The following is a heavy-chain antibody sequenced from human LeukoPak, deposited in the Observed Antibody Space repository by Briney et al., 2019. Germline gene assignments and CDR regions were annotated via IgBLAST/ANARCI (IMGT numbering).Heavy chain of an antibody. CDR2: INHSGST. Sequence: SETLSLTCAVYGGSFSGYYWSWIRQPPGKALEWIGEINHSGSTNYNPSLKSRVTISVDTSKNQFSLKLSSVTAADTAVYYCARAPDRQYSSSWGYGMDVWGQGTTVTVSS. J-gene: IGHJ6*02. D-gene: IGHD6-13*01. V-gene: IGHV4-34*01. CDR3: ARAPDRQYSSSWGYGMDV. CDR1: GGSFSGYY.